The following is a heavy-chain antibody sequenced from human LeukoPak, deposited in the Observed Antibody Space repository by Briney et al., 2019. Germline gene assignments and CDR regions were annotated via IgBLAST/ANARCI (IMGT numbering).Heavy chain of an antibody. Sequence: GSLRLSCAASGFTFSSYGMHWVRQAPGKGLEWVAVISYDGSNKYYADSVKGRFTISRDNSKNTLYLQMNSLRAEDTAVYYCAREVVVPAAMTYYYYYYMDVWGKGTTVTVSS. V-gene: IGHV3-30*03. CDR1: GFTFSSYG. CDR2: ISYDGSNK. CDR3: AREVVVPAAMTYYYYYYMDV. J-gene: IGHJ6*03. D-gene: IGHD2-2*01.